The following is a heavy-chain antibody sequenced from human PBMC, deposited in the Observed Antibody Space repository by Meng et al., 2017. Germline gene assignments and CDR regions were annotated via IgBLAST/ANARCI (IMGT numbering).Heavy chain of an antibody. J-gene: IGHJ4*02. Sequence: SVQVSCKASVGTFSSYAISWLRQAPGQGLEWMGGIFPIFGTANYAQKFQGRATITADESTSTAYMELSSLRSEDTAVYYCASFDYWGQGTLVTVSS. V-gene: IGHV1-69*13. CDR3: ASFDY. CDR2: IFPIFGTA. CDR1: VGTFSSYA.